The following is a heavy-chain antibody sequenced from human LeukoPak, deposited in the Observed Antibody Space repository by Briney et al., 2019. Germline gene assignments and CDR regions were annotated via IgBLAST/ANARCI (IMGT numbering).Heavy chain of an antibody. J-gene: IGHJ4*02. D-gene: IGHD6-19*01. CDR2: ISDGGTTI. V-gene: IGHV3-48*04. Sequence: PGGSLRLSCAASGFTFSSYPMIWVHQAPGKGLESISYISDGGTTIHYADSVKGRFTLSRDNAKNSLTVQMNSLSAEDTAVYYCARVVGAVAGADYWGQGTLVTVSS. CDR3: ARVVGAVAGADY. CDR1: GFTFSSYP.